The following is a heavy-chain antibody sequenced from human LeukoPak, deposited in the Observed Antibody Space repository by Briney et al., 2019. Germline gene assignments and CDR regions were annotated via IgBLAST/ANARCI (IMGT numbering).Heavy chain of an antibody. CDR2: IIPILGIA. D-gene: IGHD5-12*01. V-gene: IGHV1-69*02. CDR3: ACGYDYNAFDI. J-gene: IGHJ3*02. CDR1: GGTFSSYT. Sequence: GASVKVSYKASGGTFSSYTNSWVRQAPGQGLEWMGRIIPILGIANYAQKSQGRVTITADKSTSRAYMELRSLRSDDTAVYYCACGYDYNAFDIWGQGTMVTVSS.